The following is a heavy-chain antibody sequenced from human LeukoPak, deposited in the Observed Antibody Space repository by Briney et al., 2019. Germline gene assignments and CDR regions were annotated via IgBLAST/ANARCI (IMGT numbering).Heavy chain of an antibody. CDR1: GGSISSGGYY. J-gene: IGHJ4*02. Sequence: SETLSLTCTVSGGSISSGGYYWSWIRQHPGKGLEWIGYIYYSGSTYYNPSLKSRVTISVDTSKNQFSLKLSSVTAADTAVYYCARSFTVTTAIDYWGQGTLVTVSS. D-gene: IGHD4-17*01. CDR2: IYYSGST. V-gene: IGHV4-31*03. CDR3: ARSFTVTTAIDY.